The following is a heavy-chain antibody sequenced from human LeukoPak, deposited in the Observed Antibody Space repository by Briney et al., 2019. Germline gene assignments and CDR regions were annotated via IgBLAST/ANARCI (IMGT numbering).Heavy chain of an antibody. V-gene: IGHV4-61*01. CDR2: IYYSGST. CDR3: ARDPHGRGYYDSSGYYGGAFDI. J-gene: IGHJ3*02. Sequence: SETLSLTCTVSGGSVSSGSYYWSWIRQPPGKGLEWIGYIYYSGSTNYNPSLKSRVTISVDTSKNQFSLKLSSLRSEDTAVYYCARDPHGRGYYDSSGYYGGAFDIWGQGTMVTVSS. CDR1: GGSVSSGSYY. D-gene: IGHD3-22*01.